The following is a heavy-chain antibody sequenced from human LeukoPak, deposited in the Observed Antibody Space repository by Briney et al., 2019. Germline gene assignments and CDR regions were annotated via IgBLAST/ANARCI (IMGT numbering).Heavy chain of an antibody. Sequence: SVKVSCKASGGTFSSYAINWVRQAPGQGLEWMGGIIPIFGTANYAQKLQGRVTITTDESTSTAYMELSSPRSEDTAVYYCASSTPTVTPNSGVYYMDVWGKGTTVTVSS. CDR1: GGTFSSYA. V-gene: IGHV1-69*05. CDR3: ASSTPTVTPNSGVYYMDV. CDR2: IIPIFGTA. D-gene: IGHD4-17*01. J-gene: IGHJ6*03.